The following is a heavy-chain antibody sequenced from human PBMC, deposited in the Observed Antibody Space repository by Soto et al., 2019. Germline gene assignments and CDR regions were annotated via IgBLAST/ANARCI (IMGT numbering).Heavy chain of an antibody. D-gene: IGHD1-26*01. CDR1: GFTFSSYG. Sequence: QVQLVESGGGVVQPGRSLRRSCAASGFTFSSYGMHWVCQAPGKGLEWVAVISYDGSNKYYADSVKGRFTLSRDNSKNMLYLQMNSLRAEDTAVYYCAKERDSGSDYFDYWGQGTLVTVSS. J-gene: IGHJ4*02. V-gene: IGHV3-30*18. CDR2: ISYDGSNK. CDR3: AKERDSGSDYFDY.